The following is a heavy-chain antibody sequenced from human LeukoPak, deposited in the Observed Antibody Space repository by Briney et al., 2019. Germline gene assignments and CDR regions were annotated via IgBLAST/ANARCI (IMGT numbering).Heavy chain of an antibody. J-gene: IGHJ6*03. D-gene: IGHD6-13*01. Sequence: GESLKISCKTSGYNFANYWIGWVRQMPGKGLEWMGIIYPGDSHTRYSPSFQGQVTISAVKSISTAYLQWSSLKASDTAMYYCARHDTAAAGPFEGYYYMDVWGKGTTVTISS. V-gene: IGHV5-51*01. CDR1: GYNFANYW. CDR3: ARHDTAAAGPFEGYYYMDV. CDR2: IYPGDSHT.